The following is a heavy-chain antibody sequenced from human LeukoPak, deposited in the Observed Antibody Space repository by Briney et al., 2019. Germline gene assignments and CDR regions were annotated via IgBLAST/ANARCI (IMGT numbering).Heavy chain of an antibody. CDR2: IRYDGSNK. Sequence: PGGSLRLSCAASGFTFSSYGMHWVRQAPGKGLEWVAFIRYDGSNKYYADSVKGRFTISRDNSKNTLYLQMNSLRAEDTAVYYCAKDGGGWPQGAFDIWGQGTMVTVSS. V-gene: IGHV3-30*02. CDR1: GFTFSSYG. CDR3: AKDGGGWPQGAFDI. J-gene: IGHJ3*02. D-gene: IGHD2-15*01.